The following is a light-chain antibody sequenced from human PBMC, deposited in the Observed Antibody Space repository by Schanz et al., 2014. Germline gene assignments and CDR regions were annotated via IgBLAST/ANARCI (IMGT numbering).Light chain of an antibody. J-gene: IGLJ2*01. Sequence: QSALTQPPSASGSPGQSVTISCTGTSSDVGGYNYVSWYQQYPGKAPKLMIYEVNKRPSGVPDRFSGSKSGNTASLTISGLQAEDEADYYCCSYAGNYTRVFGGGTKLTVL. CDR1: SSDVGGYNY. V-gene: IGLV2-8*01. CDR2: EVN. CDR3: CSYAGNYTRV.